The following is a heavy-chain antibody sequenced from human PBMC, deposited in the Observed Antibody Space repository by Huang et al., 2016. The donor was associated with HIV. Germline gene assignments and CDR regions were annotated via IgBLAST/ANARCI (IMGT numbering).Heavy chain of an antibody. J-gene: IGHJ4*02. D-gene: IGHD3-22*01. CDR1: GGSIKSRNYY. CDR3: ARRQGSGYYFYFDY. Sequence: QLQLQESGPGLVKPSDTLSLNCTISGGSIKSRNYYWGWVRQAPGKGREWIGDIYYSGSPYYNPSLRSRVSLSVDTSKNQVTRKVNAVIAADTAVYYCARRQGSGYYFYFDYWGRGIPVTVSA. CDR2: IYYSGSP. V-gene: IGHV4-39*01.